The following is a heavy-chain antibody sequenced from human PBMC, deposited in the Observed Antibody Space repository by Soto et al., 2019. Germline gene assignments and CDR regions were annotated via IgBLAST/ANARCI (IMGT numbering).Heavy chain of an antibody. CDR2: IIPILGIA. CDR3: ARDGVVVVEGYFDL. D-gene: IGHD2-15*01. V-gene: IGHV1-69*08. Sequence: QVPLVQSGAEVKKPGSSVKVSCKASGGTFSSYTISWVRQAPGQGLEWMGRIIPILGIANYAQKFQGRVTITADKSTSTAYMELSSLRSEDTAVYYCARDGVVVVEGYFDLWGRGTLVTVSS. CDR1: GGTFSSYT. J-gene: IGHJ2*01.